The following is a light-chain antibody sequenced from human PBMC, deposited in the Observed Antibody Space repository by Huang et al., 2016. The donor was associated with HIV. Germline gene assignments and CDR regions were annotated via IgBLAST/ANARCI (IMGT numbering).Light chain of an antibody. Sequence: EIVMTQSQATLSVSPGERATLSCRASQSVSSNLAWYQQKPGQAPRLLIYGASTRSTGIPARVSGSGSVTEFTLTISSLQSEDFAVYYCQQYNNWPPATFGPGTKVDIK. CDR1: QSVSSN. CDR2: GAS. J-gene: IGKJ3*01. CDR3: QQYNNWPPAT. V-gene: IGKV3-15*01.